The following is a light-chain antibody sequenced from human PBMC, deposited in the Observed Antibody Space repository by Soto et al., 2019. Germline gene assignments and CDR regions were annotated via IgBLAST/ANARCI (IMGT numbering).Light chain of an antibody. Sequence: QSVLTQPASVSGSPGQSITLSCTGTKNDVGFYKYVSWYQRHPGSAPTLLIFEDDQRPSGVSSRFSASKSGNTASLTISGLQAEDEAEYTCCSYAGSSTYVFGSGTKLTVL. CDR2: EDD. J-gene: IGLJ1*01. V-gene: IGLV2-23*01. CDR3: CSYAGSSTYV. CDR1: KNDVGFYKY.